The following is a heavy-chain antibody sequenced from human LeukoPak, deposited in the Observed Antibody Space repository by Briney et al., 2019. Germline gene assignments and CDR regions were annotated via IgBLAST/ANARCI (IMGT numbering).Heavy chain of an antibody. V-gene: IGHV3-23*01. D-gene: IGHD5-12*01. CDR2: ISGSGGST. CDR3: ANFLRDIVASYY. J-gene: IGHJ4*02. Sequence: PGGSLRLSRAASGLTLRSYAMRWVRQAPGKGLEWVSVISGSGGSTYDADSVKGRFTISRDNSKNTLYLQMNSLGAEDTAVYYCANFLRDIVASYYWGQGTLVTVSS. CDR1: GLTLRSYA.